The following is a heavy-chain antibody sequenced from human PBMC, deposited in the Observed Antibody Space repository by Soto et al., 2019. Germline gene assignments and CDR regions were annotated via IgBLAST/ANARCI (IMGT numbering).Heavy chain of an antibody. J-gene: IGHJ6*02. CDR2: IFPGSSET. V-gene: IGHV5-51*01. CDR3: ARSQAGLDV. CDR1: GFRFSTYW. Sequence: GAEVKKPGESLQISCQGSGFRFSTYWITWVRQKPGKGLEWMGVIFPGSSETRYGPSFQGHVTISADTSLSIAYLHWSSLGASDTAMYYCARSQAGLDVWGQGTFVTVSS.